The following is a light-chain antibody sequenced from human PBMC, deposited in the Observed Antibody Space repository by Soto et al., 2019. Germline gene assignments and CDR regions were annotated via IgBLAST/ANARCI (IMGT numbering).Light chain of an antibody. CDR2: GAS. Sequence: EIVLTQSPGTLSLSPVERATLSGRASQSVSSSYLAWYQQKPGQAPRLLIYGASTRATGIPARFSGSGSGTEFTLTISSLQSEDFAVYYCQQYNNWWTFGQGTKVDNK. CDR3: QQYNNWWT. V-gene: IGKV3-15*01. J-gene: IGKJ1*01. CDR1: QSVSSSY.